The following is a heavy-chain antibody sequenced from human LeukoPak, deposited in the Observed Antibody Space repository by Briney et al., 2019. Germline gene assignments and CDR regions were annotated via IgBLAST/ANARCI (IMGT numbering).Heavy chain of an antibody. CDR2: IIPIFGTA. CDR1: GGTFSGYA. V-gene: IGHV1-69*05. D-gene: IGHD5-18*01. Sequence: SVKVSCKASGGTFSGYAISWVRQAPGQGLEWMGGIIPIFGTANYAQKFQGRVTMTTDTSTSTAYMELRSLRSDDTAVYYCARELDTAMAYDYWGQGTLVTVSS. J-gene: IGHJ4*02. CDR3: ARELDTAMAYDY.